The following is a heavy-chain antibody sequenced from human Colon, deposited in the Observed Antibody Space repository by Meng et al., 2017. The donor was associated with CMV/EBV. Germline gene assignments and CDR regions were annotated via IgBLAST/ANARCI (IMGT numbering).Heavy chain of an antibody. Sequence: GESLKISCAASGFTFSDHYMSWIRQAPGKGLEWLSYISYSGTTIYYAGSVEGRFTVSRDNAKNSLYLQMDSLRAEDTAVYYCATTERPGDFYDGSGPLYWYGMDVWGQGTTVTVSS. V-gene: IGHV3-11*01. CDR1: GFTFSDHY. J-gene: IGHJ6*02. CDR3: ATTERPGDFYDGSGPLYWYGMDV. CDR2: ISYSGTTI. D-gene: IGHD3-22*01.